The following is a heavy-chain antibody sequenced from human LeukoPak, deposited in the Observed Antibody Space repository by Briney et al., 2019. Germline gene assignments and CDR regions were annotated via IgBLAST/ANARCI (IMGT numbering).Heavy chain of an antibody. D-gene: IGHD3-3*01. CDR3: ATQRGYYDFWSGYYRPEYFDY. V-gene: IGHV4-34*01. CDR1: GGSFGGYY. Sequence: SETLSLTCAVYGGSFGGYYWSWIRQPPGKGLEWIGEINHSGSTNYNLSLKSRVTISVDTSKNQFSLKLSSVTAADTAVYYCATQRGYYDFWSGYYRPEYFDYWGQGTLVTVSS. J-gene: IGHJ4*02. CDR2: INHSGST.